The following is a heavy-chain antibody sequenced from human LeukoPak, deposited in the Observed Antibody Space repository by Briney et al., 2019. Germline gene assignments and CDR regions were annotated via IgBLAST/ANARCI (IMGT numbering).Heavy chain of an antibody. V-gene: IGHV1-69*13. Sequence: ASVKVSCKASGGTFISYAISWVRQAPGQGLEWMGGIIPIFGTANYAQKFQGRVTITADESTSTAYMELSSLRSEDTAVYYCASSLDTVTMDHPYYYYGMDVWGQGTTVTVSS. J-gene: IGHJ6*02. CDR3: ASSLDTVTMDHPYYYYGMDV. CDR2: IIPIFGTA. D-gene: IGHD4-11*01. CDR1: GGTFISYA.